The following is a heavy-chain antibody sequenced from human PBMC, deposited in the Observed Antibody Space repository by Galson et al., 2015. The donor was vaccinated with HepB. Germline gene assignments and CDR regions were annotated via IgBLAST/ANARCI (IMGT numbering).Heavy chain of an antibody. CDR1: GGTFSSYA. V-gene: IGHV1-69*13. CDR3: ATQRNLGYCSSTSCYTKEVWYYYYYMDV. J-gene: IGHJ6*03. CDR2: IIPIFGTA. Sequence: SVKVSCKASGGTFSSYAISWVRQAPGQGLEWMGGIIPIFGTANYAQKFQGRVTITADESTSTAYMELSSLRSEDTAVYYCATQRNLGYCSSTSCYTKEVWYYYYYMDVWGKGTTVTVSS. D-gene: IGHD2-2*02.